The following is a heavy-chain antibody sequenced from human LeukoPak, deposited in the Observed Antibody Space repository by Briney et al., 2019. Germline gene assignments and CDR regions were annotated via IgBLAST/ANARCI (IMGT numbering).Heavy chain of an antibody. CDR3: ARGRYYDSSGYYFDY. V-gene: IGHV3-7*01. CDR1: GFTFSSYW. Sequence: GGSLRLFCAASGFTFSSYWMSWVRQAPGKGLEWVANIKQDGSEKYYVDSVKGRFTISRDNAKNSLYLQMNSLRAEDTAVYYCARGRYYDSSGYYFDYWGQGTLVTVSS. J-gene: IGHJ4*02. CDR2: IKQDGSEK. D-gene: IGHD3-22*01.